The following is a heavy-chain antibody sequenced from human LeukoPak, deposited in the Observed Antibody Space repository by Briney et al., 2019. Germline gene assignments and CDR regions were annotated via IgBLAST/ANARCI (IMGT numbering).Heavy chain of an antibody. CDR1: GFTFSRFG. CDR2: ILYDGSEK. J-gene: IGHJ4*02. D-gene: IGHD4-23*01. V-gene: IGHV3-30*02. CDR3: TKDLGYYYADKNSVMDEHDY. Sequence: GGSLRLSCAASGFTFSRFGMHWVRQAPGQGLEWVSFILYDGSEKYYADSVKGRFTISRDNSRNTLSLQMSSLRVEDTALYYCTKDLGYYYADKNSVMDEHDYWGQGTLVTVSS.